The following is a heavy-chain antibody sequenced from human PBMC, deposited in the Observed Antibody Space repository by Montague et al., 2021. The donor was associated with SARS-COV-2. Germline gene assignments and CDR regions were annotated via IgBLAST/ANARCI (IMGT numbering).Heavy chain of an antibody. V-gene: IGHV4-31*03. J-gene: IGHJ6*02. CDR2: IYYSGST. CDR1: GGSISSGGYY. Sequence: TLSLTCTVSGGSISSGGYYWSWLRQHPGKGLEWIGYIYYSGSTYYNPSLKSRVTISVDTSKNQFSLKLSSVTAADTAVYYCARGVDWLSHYYYYGMDAWGQGTTVTVSS. D-gene: IGHD3-9*01. CDR3: ARGVDWLSHYYYYGMDA.